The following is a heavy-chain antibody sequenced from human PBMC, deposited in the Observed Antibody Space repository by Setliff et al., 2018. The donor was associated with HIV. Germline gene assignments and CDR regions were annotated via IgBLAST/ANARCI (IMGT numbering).Heavy chain of an antibody. CDR2: IWYDGSKK. J-gene: IGHJ5*02. Sequence: GGSLRLSCVASGFNFSTFGMHWVRQAPGKGLEWVAIIWYDGSKKYYGDSVKGRFTISRDNSKNTLYLQMRSLRAEDTAVYYCVTDWFDPWGQGTLVTVSS. CDR3: VTDWFDP. D-gene: IGHD3-16*01. V-gene: IGHV3-30*02. CDR1: GFNFSTFG.